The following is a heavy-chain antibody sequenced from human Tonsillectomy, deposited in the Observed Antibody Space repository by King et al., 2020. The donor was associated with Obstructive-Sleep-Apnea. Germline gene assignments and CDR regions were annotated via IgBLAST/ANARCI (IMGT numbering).Heavy chain of an antibody. Sequence: VQLVESGGGVVQPGRSLRLSCAASGFAFSSHGMHWVRQAPGKGLEWVALISFDGSKELYAESAKGRGTISRDNFKNTLHLEINSPTPDDTAMYYCARATHYGGNSDFFDQWGQGTLVTVSS. CDR3: ARATHYGGNSDFFDQ. D-gene: IGHD4-23*01. CDR2: ISFDGSKE. V-gene: IGHV3-30*03. CDR1: GFAFSSHG. J-gene: IGHJ4*02.